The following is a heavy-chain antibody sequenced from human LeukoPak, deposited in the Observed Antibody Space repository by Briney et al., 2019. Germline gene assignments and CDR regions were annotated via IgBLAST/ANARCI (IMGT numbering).Heavy chain of an antibody. Sequence: ASVKVSCKASGYTFTSYGISWVRQAPGQGLEWMGWISAYNGNTNYAQKLQGRVTMTTDTSTSTAYMELRSLRSEDTAVYYCATARHSGSTDYFDYWGQGTLVTVSS. CDR1: GYTFTSYG. V-gene: IGHV1-18*01. CDR3: ATARHSGSTDYFDY. J-gene: IGHJ4*02. D-gene: IGHD1-26*01. CDR2: ISAYNGNT.